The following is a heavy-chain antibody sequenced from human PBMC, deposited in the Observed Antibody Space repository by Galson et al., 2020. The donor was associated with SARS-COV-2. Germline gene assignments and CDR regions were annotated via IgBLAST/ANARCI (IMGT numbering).Heavy chain of an antibody. D-gene: IGHD6-6*01. CDR1: GGTFSSYA. V-gene: IGHV1-69*10. CDR2: IIPILGIA. CDR3: AREGESSSSWHRRGGYYFDY. J-gene: IGHJ4*02. Sequence: SVKVSCKASGGTFSSYAISWVRQAPGQGLEWMGGIIPILGIANYAQKFQGRVTITADKSTSTAYMELSSLRSEDTAVYYCAREGESSSSWHRRGGYYFDYWGQGTLVTVSS.